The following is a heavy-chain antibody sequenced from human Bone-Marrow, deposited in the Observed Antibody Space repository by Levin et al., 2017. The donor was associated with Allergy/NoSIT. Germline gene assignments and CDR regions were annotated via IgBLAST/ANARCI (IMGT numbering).Heavy chain of an antibody. CDR3: ARDAGGAVRELYDDDGMDV. CDR1: GYTFTSYD. CDR2: MNPNSGNT. Sequence: ASVKVSCKASGYTFTSYDINWVRQATGQGLEWMGWMNPNSGNTGYAQKFQGRVTMTRNTSISTAYMELSSQTSEDTAGYYCARDAGGAVRELYDDDGMDVWGQGTTVTVSS. J-gene: IGHJ6*02. D-gene: IGHD1-26*01. V-gene: IGHV1-8*01.